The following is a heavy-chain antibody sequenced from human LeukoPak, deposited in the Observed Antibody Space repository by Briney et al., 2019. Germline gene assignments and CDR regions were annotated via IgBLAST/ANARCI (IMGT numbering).Heavy chain of an antibody. D-gene: IGHD2-15*01. CDR1: GGSFSGYY. V-gene: IGHV4-34*01. CDR2: INHSGST. Sequence: SETLSLTCAVYGGSFSGYYRSWIRQPPGKGLEWIGEINHSGSTNYNPSLKSRVTVSVDTSKNQFSLKLSSVTAADTAVYYCARGRPRIVVVVAAIAGGIYDYWGQGTLVTVSS. CDR3: ARGRPRIVVVVAAIAGGIYDY. J-gene: IGHJ4*02.